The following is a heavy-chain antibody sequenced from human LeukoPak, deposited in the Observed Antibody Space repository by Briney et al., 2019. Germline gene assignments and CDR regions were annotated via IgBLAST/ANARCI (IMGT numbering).Heavy chain of an antibody. CDR3: AREGGYSGSLLDY. J-gene: IGHJ4*02. V-gene: IGHV3-74*01. CDR2: INSDGSST. Sequence: GGSLRLSCAASGFTFSSYWMHWVRQAPGKGLVWVSRINSDGSSTSYADSVKGRFTNSRDNAKNTLYLQMNSLRAEDTAVYYCAREGGYSGSLLDYWGQGTLVTVSS. D-gene: IGHD6-13*01. CDR1: GFTFSSYW.